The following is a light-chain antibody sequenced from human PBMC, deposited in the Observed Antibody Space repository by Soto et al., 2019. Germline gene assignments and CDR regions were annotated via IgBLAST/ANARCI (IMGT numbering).Light chain of an antibody. CDR2: EVS. J-gene: IGLJ1*01. Sequence: QSVLTQPASMSGSPGQSITISCTGTSSDVGAYNYVSWYQQHPGKAPKVLIYEVSNRPSGVSNRFSGSKSGNTASLTISGLQAEDESDYYCCAYSTARSYVFGTGTKLTVL. V-gene: IGLV2-14*01. CDR1: SSDVGAYNY. CDR3: CAYSTARSYV.